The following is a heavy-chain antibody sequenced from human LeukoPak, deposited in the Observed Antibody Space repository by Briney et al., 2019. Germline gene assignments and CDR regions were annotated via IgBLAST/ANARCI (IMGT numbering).Heavy chain of an antibody. J-gene: IGHJ6*04. CDR3: AELGITMIGGV. D-gene: IGHD3-10*02. Sequence: PGGSLTLSCAASGFTFSSYEMNWVRQAPGKGLEWVAYISSSGSTIYYADSVKGRFTISRDNANNSLYLQMNSLRAEDTAVYYCAELGITMIGGVWGKGTTVTISS. V-gene: IGHV3-48*03. CDR1: GFTFSSYE. CDR2: ISSSGSTI.